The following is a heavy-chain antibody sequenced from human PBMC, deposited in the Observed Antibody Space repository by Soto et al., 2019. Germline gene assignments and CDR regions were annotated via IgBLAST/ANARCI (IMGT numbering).Heavy chain of an antibody. CDR2: IRSKANSYAT. CDR1: GVTFSGSA. D-gene: IGHD5-12*01. J-gene: IGHJ4*02. V-gene: IGHV3-73*01. CDR3: STRGDGYNADFDY. Sequence: EVQVVVSGGGLVQPGGSLKLSCAASGVTFSGSAMHWVRQASGKGLEWVGRIRSKANSYATAYGASVKGRFTMSRDDSKNTAYLQMNSLKTEDTAVYHCSTRGDGYNADFDYWGQGTLVTVSS.